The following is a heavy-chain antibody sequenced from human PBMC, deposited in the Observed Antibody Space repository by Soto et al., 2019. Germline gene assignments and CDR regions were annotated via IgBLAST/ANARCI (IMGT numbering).Heavy chain of an antibody. D-gene: IGHD6-6*01. CDR1: GYTLTELS. CDR2: FDPEDGET. Sequence: ASVKVSCKVSGYTLTELSMHWVRQAPGKGLEWMGGFDPEDGETIYAQKFQGRVTMTEDTSTDTAYMELSSLRSEDTAVYYCATDLTRFGQLVNWFDPWGQGTLVTVS. V-gene: IGHV1-24*01. J-gene: IGHJ5*02. CDR3: ATDLTRFGQLVNWFDP.